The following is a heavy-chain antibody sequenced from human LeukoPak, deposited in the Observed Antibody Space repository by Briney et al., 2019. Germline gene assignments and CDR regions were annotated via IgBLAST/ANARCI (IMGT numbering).Heavy chain of an antibody. Sequence: SETLSLTCTVSGGSISSYYWSWIRQPPGKGLEWIGYIYYSGSTNYNPSLKSRVTISVDTSKNQFSLKLSSVTTADTAVYYCARVGRDGYKTPYYYYYMDVWGKGTTVTVPS. J-gene: IGHJ6*03. D-gene: IGHD5-24*01. V-gene: IGHV4-59*01. CDR1: GGSISSYY. CDR3: ARVGRDGYKTPYYYYYMDV. CDR2: IYYSGST.